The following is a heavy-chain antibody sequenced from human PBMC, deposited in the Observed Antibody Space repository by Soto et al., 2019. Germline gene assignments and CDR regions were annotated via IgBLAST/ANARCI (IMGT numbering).Heavy chain of an antibody. CDR3: VRNCNHLEDSDALDI. V-gene: IGHV3-30*03. CDR2: IYYVGSKK. J-gene: IGHJ3*02. CDR1: GFSFSNYG. Sequence: QVQLVESGGGVVQPGRSLRLSCAASGFSFSNYGMHWVHQAPGRGLEWVAVIYYVGSKKFSADSVKGRFTISRDNFRTTLYRQMYSLRAEDTAVYYCVRNCNHLEDSDALDIWGQGTMVSVSS. D-gene: IGHD2-15*01.